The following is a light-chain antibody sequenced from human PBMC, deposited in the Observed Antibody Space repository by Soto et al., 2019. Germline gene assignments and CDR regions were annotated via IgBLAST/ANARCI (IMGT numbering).Light chain of an antibody. V-gene: IGKV1-33*01. J-gene: IGKJ5*01. CDR3: QQYDNLPIT. Sequence: DIQMTQSPSSLSASVGDRVTITCQASQDITNYLNWYRQKPGKAPKLLIYDASNLETGVPSRFSGSGSGTHFTFTIASLQPEDIATYYCQQYDNLPITFGQGTRLEIK. CDR2: DAS. CDR1: QDITNY.